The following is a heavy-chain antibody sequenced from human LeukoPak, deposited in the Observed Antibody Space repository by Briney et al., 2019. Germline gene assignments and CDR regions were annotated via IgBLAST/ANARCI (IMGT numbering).Heavy chain of an antibody. D-gene: IGHD6-13*01. CDR2: IYYSGST. J-gene: IGHJ6*03. CDR3: ARGYSSSWYYYYYYMDV. V-gene: IGHV4-59*01. Sequence: SETLSLTCTVSGGSISSYYWSWIRQPPGKGLEWVGYIYYSGSTNYNPSLKSRVTISVDTSKNQFSLKLSSVTAADTAVYYCARGYSSSWYYYYYYMDVWGKGTTVTISS. CDR1: GGSISSYY.